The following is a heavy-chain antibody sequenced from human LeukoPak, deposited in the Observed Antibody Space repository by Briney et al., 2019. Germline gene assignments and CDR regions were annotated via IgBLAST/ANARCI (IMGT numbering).Heavy chain of an antibody. Sequence: SGTLSLTCAVSGGSISSSNWWSWVRQPPGKGLEWIGEIYHSGSANYNPSLKSRVTISVDKSKNQFSLKLSSVTAADTAVYYCARDRDYYDSSSYYYVSDAFDIWGQGTMVTVSS. V-gene: IGHV4-4*02. CDR3: ARDRDYYDSSSYYYVSDAFDI. D-gene: IGHD3-22*01. CDR2: IYHSGSA. J-gene: IGHJ3*02. CDR1: GGSISSSNW.